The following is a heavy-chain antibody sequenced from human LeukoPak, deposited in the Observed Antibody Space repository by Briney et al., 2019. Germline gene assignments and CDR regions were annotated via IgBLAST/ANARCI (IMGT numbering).Heavy chain of an antibody. Sequence: GGSLRLSCAASGFTFSSYKMNWVRQAPGKGLEWVSYISSSGSTIYYADSVKGRFTISRDNAKNSLYLQMNSLRAEDTAVYYCARDGVGGYSGYDLGEEVATLYYYGMDVWGKGTTVTVSS. CDR2: ISSSGSTI. CDR1: GFTFSSYK. V-gene: IGHV3-48*03. J-gene: IGHJ6*04. CDR3: ARDGVGGYSGYDLGEEVATLYYYGMDV. D-gene: IGHD5-12*01.